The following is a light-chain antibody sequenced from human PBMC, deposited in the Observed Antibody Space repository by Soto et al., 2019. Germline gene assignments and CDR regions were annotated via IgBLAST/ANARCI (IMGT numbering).Light chain of an antibody. CDR2: DVY. V-gene: IGLV2-14*01. Sequence: QSALTQPASVSGSPGQSITISGAGTSSDVGRYTYVSWYQQHPGKAPKLIIYDVYNRPSGVSNRFPGSKYGNTASLTISGLQAEDEADYYCTSYTSTSTPYVFGGGTKVTVL. CDR3: TSYTSTSTPYV. J-gene: IGLJ1*01. CDR1: SSDVGRYTY.